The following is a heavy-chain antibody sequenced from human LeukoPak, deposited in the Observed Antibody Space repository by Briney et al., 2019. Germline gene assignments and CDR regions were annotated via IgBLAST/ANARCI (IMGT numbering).Heavy chain of an antibody. V-gene: IGHV3-30*18. J-gene: IGHJ3*02. CDR2: ISYHGSNK. Sequence: PGGFLRLSCAASGFTFSSFGMHWVRQAPGKGLEWVTLISYHGSNKYYADSVKGRFTISRDNSKNTLYLQMNNLRSEDTAVYFCAKDGGPGDLVSLDAFDMWGQGTMVTVS. D-gene: IGHD3-9*01. CDR3: AKDGGPGDLVSLDAFDM. CDR1: GFTFSSFG.